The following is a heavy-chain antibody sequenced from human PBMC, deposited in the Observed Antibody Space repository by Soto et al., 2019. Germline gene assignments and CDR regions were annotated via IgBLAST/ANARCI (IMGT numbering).Heavy chain of an antibody. CDR1: CGSISSYY. Sequence: PSETLSLTCTVSCGSISSYYWGWIRQPPGKGLEWIGYINYSGTTNYNPSLKSRVTISVDTSKNQFSLKLSSVTAADTAIYYCARDGYYDSSGYHAWFDPWGQGILVTVSS. V-gene: IGHV4-59*01. D-gene: IGHD3-22*01. CDR2: INYSGTT. CDR3: ARDGYYDSSGYHAWFDP. J-gene: IGHJ5*02.